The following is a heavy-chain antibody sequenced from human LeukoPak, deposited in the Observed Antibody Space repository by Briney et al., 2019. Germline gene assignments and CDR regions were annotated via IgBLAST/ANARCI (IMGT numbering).Heavy chain of an antibody. CDR1: GGSISSYY. J-gene: IGHJ6*03. CDR3: AXXXRCQLLGKSYYYYYMDV. D-gene: IGHD2-2*01. CDR2: TYYSGST. V-gene: IGHV4-59*01. Sequence: PSETLSLTCTVSGGSISSYYWSWIRQPPGKGLEWIGYTYYSGSTNYNPSLKSRVTISVDTSKNQFSLKLSSVTAADTAVYYCAXXXRCQLLGKSYYYYYMDVWGKGTTVTVSS.